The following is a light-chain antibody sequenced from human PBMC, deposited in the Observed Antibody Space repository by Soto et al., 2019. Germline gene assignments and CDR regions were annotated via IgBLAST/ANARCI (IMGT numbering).Light chain of an antibody. Sequence: SYELTQPPSVSVAPGQTARITCGGNNIGTRSVHWYQQKPGQAPVLVVYDDSDRPSGIPERFSGSNSGNTATLTISRVEAGDEADYYCQSYDSSLSGLVFGGGTKLTVL. J-gene: IGLJ2*01. CDR1: NIGTRS. CDR3: QSYDSSLSGLV. V-gene: IGLV3-21*02. CDR2: DDS.